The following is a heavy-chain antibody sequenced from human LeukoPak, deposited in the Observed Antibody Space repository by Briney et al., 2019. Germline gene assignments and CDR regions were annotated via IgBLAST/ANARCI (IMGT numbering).Heavy chain of an antibody. CDR3: ARPVGGKNWFDP. CDR1: GYRFTSYD. D-gene: IGHD4-23*01. Sequence: ASVKVSCKASGYRFTSYDMRWVRQAPGQGLEWMGIINPSGGSTSYAQRFQGRVAMTRDTSTTTVYMELSSLRSEDTAVYYCARPVGGKNWFDPWGQGTLVTVSS. V-gene: IGHV1-46*01. J-gene: IGHJ5*02. CDR2: INPSGGST.